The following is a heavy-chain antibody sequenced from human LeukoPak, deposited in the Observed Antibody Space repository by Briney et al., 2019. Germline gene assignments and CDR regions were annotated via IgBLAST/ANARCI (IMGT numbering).Heavy chain of an antibody. CDR2: IYTSGST. J-gene: IGHJ4*02. D-gene: IGHD3-9*01. Sequence: SETLSLTCTVSGGSISSYYWSWIRQPAGKGLEWIGRIYTSGSTNYNPSLKSRATISVDTSKNQFSLKLRSVTAADTAVYYCARHRKLRYFDWSWGQGTLVTVSS. CDR1: GGSISSYY. CDR3: ARHRKLRYFDWS. V-gene: IGHV4-4*07.